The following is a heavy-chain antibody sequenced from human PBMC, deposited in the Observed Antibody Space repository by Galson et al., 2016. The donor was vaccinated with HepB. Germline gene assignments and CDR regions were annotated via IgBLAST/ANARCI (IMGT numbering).Heavy chain of an antibody. CDR2: IYSGGET. J-gene: IGHJ4*02. CDR3: ARDTWTWN. D-gene: IGHD3/OR15-3a*01. V-gene: IGHV3-66*01. Sequence: SLRLSCAASGVTVSNNYMSWVRQAPGRGLEWVSVIYSGGETYYADSVKGRFTISRDNSKNTVLLQMNSLRAEDTAVYYCARDTWTWNGGQGTLVTVSS. CDR1: GVTVSNNY.